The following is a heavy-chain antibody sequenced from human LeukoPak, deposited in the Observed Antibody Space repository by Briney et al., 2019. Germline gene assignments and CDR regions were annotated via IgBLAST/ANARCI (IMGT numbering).Heavy chain of an antibody. CDR1: GYTFTSYG. CDR2: ISAYNGNR. J-gene: IGHJ4*02. V-gene: IGHV1-18*01. D-gene: IGHD3-22*01. Sequence: ASVKVCCKASGYTFTSYGISWVRQAPGQGLGWMGLISAYNGNRNYAQKLQGRVTMTTDTSTSTAYMELRSLRSDDTAVYYCARDGTLYDSSGYPTEAPFDYWGQGTLVTVSS. CDR3: ARDGTLYDSSGYPTEAPFDY.